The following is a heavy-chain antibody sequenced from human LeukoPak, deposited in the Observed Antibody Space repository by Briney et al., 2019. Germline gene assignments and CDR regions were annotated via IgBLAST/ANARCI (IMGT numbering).Heavy chain of an antibody. CDR3: ARDPEYYYGSGSYYYYFDY. J-gene: IGHJ4*02. CDR1: GYTFTGYY. Sequence: ASVKVSCKASGYTFTGYYMHWVRQAPGQGLEWMGWINPNSGGTNYARKFQGRVTMTRDTSISTAYMELSRLRSDDTAAYYCARDPEYYYGSGSYYYYFDYWGQGTLVTVSS. V-gene: IGHV1-2*02. CDR2: INPNSGGT. D-gene: IGHD3-10*01.